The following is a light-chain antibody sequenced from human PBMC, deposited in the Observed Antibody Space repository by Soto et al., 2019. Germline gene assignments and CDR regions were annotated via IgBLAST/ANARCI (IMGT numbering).Light chain of an antibody. Sequence: EIVLTQSPGTLSLSPGERATLSCRASQSVTSSYLAWYQQKPGQAPRLLIYGASNRATGIPDRFSGSGSGTDFTLTISRLEPEDFAVYFCQRYGSSPPTFGQGTKVDNK. CDR1: QSVTSSY. V-gene: IGKV3-20*01. J-gene: IGKJ1*01. CDR2: GAS. CDR3: QRYGSSPPT.